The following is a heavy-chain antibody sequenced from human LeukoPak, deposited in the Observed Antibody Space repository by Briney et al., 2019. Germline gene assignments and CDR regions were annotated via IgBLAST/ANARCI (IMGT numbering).Heavy chain of an antibody. D-gene: IGHD4-23*01. Sequence: GGSLRLSCAASGFTFSSYGMQWVRQAPGKGLEWVAIISYDGRNKFYEDSVKGRFTISRDNSKNTLYLQMNNLRAEDTAVYYCAKPTTVLTSYYFDYWGQGTLVTVSS. V-gene: IGHV3-30*18. CDR2: ISYDGRNK. CDR1: GFTFSSYG. CDR3: AKPTTVLTSYYFDY. J-gene: IGHJ4*02.